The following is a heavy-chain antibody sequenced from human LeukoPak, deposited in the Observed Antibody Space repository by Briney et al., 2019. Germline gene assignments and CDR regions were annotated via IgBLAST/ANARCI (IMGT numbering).Heavy chain of an antibody. Sequence: SVKVSCKASGGTFSSYAISWVRQAPGQALEWMGGIIPIFGTANYAQKFQGRVTITTDESTSTAYMELSSLRSEDTAVYYCARDYYDSSGYYPEWGQGTLVTVSS. J-gene: IGHJ4*02. CDR2: IIPIFGTA. V-gene: IGHV1-69*05. D-gene: IGHD3-22*01. CDR1: GGTFSSYA. CDR3: ARDYYDSSGYYPE.